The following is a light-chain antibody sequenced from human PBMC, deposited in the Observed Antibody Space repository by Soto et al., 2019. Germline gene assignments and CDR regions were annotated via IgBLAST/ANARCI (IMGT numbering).Light chain of an antibody. J-gene: IGKJ5*01. V-gene: IGKV3-20*01. Sequence: ILFAHSPGTLSLSAGEGATLSCRASQIVHNNYLAWYQPKPGEAPRLVIYGASSRAAGIPDRFSGMRSWTDCTLPISRLEAEDVAVDSGQQYGSSRITFGQGTRLEIK. CDR2: GAS. CDR3: QQYGSSRIT. CDR1: QIVHNNY.